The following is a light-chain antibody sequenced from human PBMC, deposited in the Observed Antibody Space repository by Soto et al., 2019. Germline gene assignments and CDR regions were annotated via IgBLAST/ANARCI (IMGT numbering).Light chain of an antibody. CDR3: QQYNSYLS. CDR1: QSISSW. Sequence: IQLTQSPSTLSAYVGDRLTITWRASQSISSWLAWYQQKPGKAPKLMIYKASSLESGVPSRLSGSGSGTEFTLTISSLQPDDFATYYCQQYNSYLSVGQGTKVDIK. V-gene: IGKV1-5*03. CDR2: KAS. J-gene: IGKJ1*01.